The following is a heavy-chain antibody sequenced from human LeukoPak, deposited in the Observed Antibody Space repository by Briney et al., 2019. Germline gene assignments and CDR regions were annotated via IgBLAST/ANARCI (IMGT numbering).Heavy chain of an antibody. CDR3: ASRNTYYYYGIDV. Sequence: AGGYLRLSCAASGFTFSSYWMHWLRQAPGKGLVWVLHINSDASSTGYADSVKGRFTISRDNAKNTLYLQMISLRAEDTAVYYCASRNTYYYYGIDVWGQGTTVTVSS. CDR1: GFTFSSYW. J-gene: IGHJ6*02. D-gene: IGHD1-14*01. CDR2: INSDASST. V-gene: IGHV3-74*01.